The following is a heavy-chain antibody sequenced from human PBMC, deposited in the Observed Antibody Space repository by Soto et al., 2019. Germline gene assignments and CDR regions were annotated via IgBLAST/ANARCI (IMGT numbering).Heavy chain of an antibody. CDR3: ARSVFGELLGFPFDY. D-gene: IGHD3-10*02. J-gene: IGHJ4*02. CDR1: GYSFTSYW. Sequence: PGESLKISCKGSGYSFTSYWIGWVRQMPGKGLEWMGIIYPGDSDTRYSPSFQGQVTISADKSISTAYLQWSSLKASDAAMYYCARSVFGELLGFPFDYWGQGTLVTVPQ. V-gene: IGHV5-51*01. CDR2: IYPGDSDT.